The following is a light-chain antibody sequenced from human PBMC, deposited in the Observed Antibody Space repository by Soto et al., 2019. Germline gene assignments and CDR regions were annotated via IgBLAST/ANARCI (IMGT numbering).Light chain of an antibody. V-gene: IGKV3-15*01. CDR1: QSISSI. CDR3: QQNNHWLWT. Sequence: EIVMTQSPATLSVSPGERATLSCRASQSISSILAWYQQKPGQAPRLLIYGASTRATGIPARFSGSGSGTEFTLTITSLQSEDFAVYYCQQNNHWLWTFGQGTKVEIK. J-gene: IGKJ1*01. CDR2: GAS.